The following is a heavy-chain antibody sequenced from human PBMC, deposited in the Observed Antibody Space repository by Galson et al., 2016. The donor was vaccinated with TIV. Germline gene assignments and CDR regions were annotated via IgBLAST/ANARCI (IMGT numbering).Heavy chain of an antibody. D-gene: IGHD5-18*01. CDR1: GGSFSTHT. Sequence: SCKASGGSFSTHTFNWVRQAPGQGLEWMGGIVPLFRTTNYAQKFQGRVTLTADESSSTAYMEVSRLTSDDTAVYYCAKDRNTALDTYYYYYGMDVWGQGTTVTVSS. CDR3: AKDRNTALDTYYYYYGMDV. CDR2: IVPLFRTT. J-gene: IGHJ6*02. V-gene: IGHV1-69*01.